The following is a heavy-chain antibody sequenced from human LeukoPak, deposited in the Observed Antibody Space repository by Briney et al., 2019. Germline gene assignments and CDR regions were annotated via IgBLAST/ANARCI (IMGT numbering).Heavy chain of an antibody. V-gene: IGHV3-30*02. Sequence: PGGSLRLSCAASGFTFSSYGMHWVRQAPGKGLEWVAFIRYDGSNKYYADSVKGRFTISRDNSKNTLCLQMNSLRAEDTAVYYCAKGDTAMDPIDYWGQGTLVTVSS. CDR2: IRYDGSNK. CDR1: GFTFSSYG. J-gene: IGHJ4*02. CDR3: AKGDTAMDPIDY. D-gene: IGHD5-18*01.